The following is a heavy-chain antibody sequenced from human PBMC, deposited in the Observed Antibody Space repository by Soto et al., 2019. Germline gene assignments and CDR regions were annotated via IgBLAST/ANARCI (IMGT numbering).Heavy chain of an antibody. CDR2: IYPGDSDT. Sequence: GESLKISCKGSGYSFTSYWIGRVRQMPGKGLEWMGIIYPGDSDTRYSPSFQGQVTISADKSISTAYLQWSSLKASDTAMYYCARKPYYYDSSGYYAFDIWGQGTMVTVSS. D-gene: IGHD3-22*01. J-gene: IGHJ3*02. CDR3: ARKPYYYDSSGYYAFDI. CDR1: GYSFTSYW. V-gene: IGHV5-51*01.